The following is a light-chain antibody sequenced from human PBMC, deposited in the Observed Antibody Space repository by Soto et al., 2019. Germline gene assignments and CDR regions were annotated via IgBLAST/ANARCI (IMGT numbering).Light chain of an antibody. CDR1: SSDVGGYNY. V-gene: IGLV2-8*01. CDR3: SSYAGSNNVV. CDR2: EVS. J-gene: IGLJ2*01. Sequence: QSALTQPPSASGSPGPSVTISCTGTSSDVGGYNYVSWYQQHPGKAPKLMIYEVSKRPSGVPDRFSGSKSGNTASLTVSGLQAEDEADYYGSSYAGSNNVVFGGGTKLTVL.